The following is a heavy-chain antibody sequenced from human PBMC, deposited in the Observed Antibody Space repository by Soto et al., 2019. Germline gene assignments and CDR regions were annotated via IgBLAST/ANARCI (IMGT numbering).Heavy chain of an antibody. CDR1: GFTFSSYG. CDR3: AKRCVSGSYYGIGY. Sequence: GGPLRLSCAASGFTFSSYGMHWVRQAPGQGLEWVAVISYDGRYKYYADSVKGRFTISRDDSKNTLYLQMNSQRVEDTAVYYCAKRCVSGSYYGIGYWGQGALVTVSS. J-gene: IGHJ4*02. V-gene: IGHV3-30*18. CDR2: ISYDGRYK. D-gene: IGHD1-26*01.